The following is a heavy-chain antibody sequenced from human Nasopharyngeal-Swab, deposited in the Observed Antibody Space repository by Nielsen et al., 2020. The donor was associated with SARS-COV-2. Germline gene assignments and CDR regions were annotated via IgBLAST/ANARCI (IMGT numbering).Heavy chain of an antibody. J-gene: IGHJ3*02. Sequence: GESLKISCAASGFTFSDYYMSWIRQAPGKGLEWVSYISSSGSTIYYADSVKGRFTISRDNAKNTLYLQMNSLRAEDTAVYYCVREDDAFDIWGQGTTVTVSS. V-gene: IGHV3-11*04. CDR1: GFTFSDYY. CDR3: VREDDAFDI. CDR2: ISSSGSTI.